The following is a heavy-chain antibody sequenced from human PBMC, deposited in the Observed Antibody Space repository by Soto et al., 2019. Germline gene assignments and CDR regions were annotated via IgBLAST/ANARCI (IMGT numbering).Heavy chain of an antibody. CDR1: GFTFSSYG. J-gene: IGHJ4*02. CDR2: ISYDGSNK. D-gene: IGHD3-16*01. V-gene: IGHV3-30*03. Sequence: PGGSLRLSCAASGFTFSSYGMHWVRQAPGKGLEWVAVISYDGSNKYYADSVKGRFTISRDNSKNTLYLQMNSLRAEDTAVYYCATLSGNYVDYWGQGTLVTVSS. CDR3: ATLSGNYVDY.